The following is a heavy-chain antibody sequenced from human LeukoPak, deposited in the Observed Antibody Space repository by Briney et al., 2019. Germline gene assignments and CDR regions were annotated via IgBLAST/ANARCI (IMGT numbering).Heavy chain of an antibody. J-gene: IGHJ5*02. CDR2: IIPIFGTA. CDR3: ARGASGLPLPSWFDP. V-gene: IGHV1-69*13. CDR1: GYTFTGYY. D-gene: IGHD6-25*01. Sequence: ASVKVSCKASGYTFTGYYMHWVRQAPGQGLEWMGGIIPIFGTASYAQRLQGRVTITADESTSTAYMELSSLRSEDTAVYYCARGASGLPLPSWFDPWGQGTLVTVSS.